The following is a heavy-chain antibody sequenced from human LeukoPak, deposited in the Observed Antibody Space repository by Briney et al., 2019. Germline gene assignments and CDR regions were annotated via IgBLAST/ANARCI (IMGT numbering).Heavy chain of an antibody. CDR2: IIPILGIA. Sequence: ASVKVSCKASGGTFSSYAISWVRQAPGQGLEWMGRIIPILGIANYAQKFQGRVTITADKSTSTAYMELSSLRSEDTAVYYCARASVVTPRGDYWGQGTLVTVSS. D-gene: IGHD4-23*01. CDR3: ARASVVTPRGDY. J-gene: IGHJ4*02. V-gene: IGHV1-69*04. CDR1: GGTFSSYA.